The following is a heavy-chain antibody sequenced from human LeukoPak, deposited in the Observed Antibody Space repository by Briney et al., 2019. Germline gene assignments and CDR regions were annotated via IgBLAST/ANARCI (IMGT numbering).Heavy chain of an antibody. J-gene: IGHJ5*02. CDR2: IRYDGSNK. CDR1: GFTFSSYG. Sequence: QPGGSLRLSCAASGFTFSSYGIHWVRQAPGKGLEWVAFIRYDGSNKYYADSVKGRFTISRDNSKNTLYLQMNSLRAEDTAVYYCAKDPYHTIFGVVIGTFDPWGQGTLVTVSS. D-gene: IGHD3-3*01. CDR3: AKDPYHTIFGVVIGTFDP. V-gene: IGHV3-30*02.